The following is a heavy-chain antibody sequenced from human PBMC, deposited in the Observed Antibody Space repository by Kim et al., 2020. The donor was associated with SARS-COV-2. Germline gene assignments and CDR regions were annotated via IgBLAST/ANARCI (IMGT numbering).Heavy chain of an antibody. J-gene: IGHJ4*02. Sequence: SYSPSYQGQVTFPADKSISTAYLQWSSLKASDTAMYYCARHTKSVGAIDYWGQGTLVTVSS. CDR3: ARHTKSVGAIDY. D-gene: IGHD1-26*01. V-gene: IGHV5-51*01.